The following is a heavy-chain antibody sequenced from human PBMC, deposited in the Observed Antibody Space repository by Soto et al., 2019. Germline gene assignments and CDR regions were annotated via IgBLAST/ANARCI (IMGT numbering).Heavy chain of an antibody. D-gene: IGHD3-16*01. Sequence: GGSLRLSCAASGFKFSNYAMSWVRQAPGKGLEWVSLISATGGGTYYADSVKGRFTISRDNSHNTLYLQVHSLTAEDTAVYHCAKDRRAGGNSAFYFDFRGQGAQVTVSS. CDR1: GFKFSNYA. J-gene: IGHJ4*02. CDR2: ISATGGGT. CDR3: AKDRRAGGNSAFYFDF. V-gene: IGHV3-23*01.